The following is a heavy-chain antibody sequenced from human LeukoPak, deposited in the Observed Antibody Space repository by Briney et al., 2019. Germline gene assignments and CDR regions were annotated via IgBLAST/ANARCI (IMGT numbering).Heavy chain of an antibody. CDR2: IFYSGST. CDR1: SGSISNSNFY. D-gene: IGHD3-9*01. J-gene: IGHJ4*02. V-gene: IGHV4-39*01. CDR3: ARSKDILTGYCFDY. Sequence: PSETLSLTCTVSSGSISNSNFYWGWIRQPPGKGLERIGSIFYSGSTDYNPSLKSRVTISVDTSKNQFSLKLNSVTAADTAVYFCARSKDILTGYCFDYWGQGTLVTVSS.